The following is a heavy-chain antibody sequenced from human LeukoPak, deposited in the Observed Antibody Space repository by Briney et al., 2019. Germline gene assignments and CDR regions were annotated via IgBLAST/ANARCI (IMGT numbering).Heavy chain of an antibody. CDR3: AKTPLYYDFWSGYYKRDY. V-gene: IGHV3-23*01. J-gene: IGHJ4*01. D-gene: IGHD3-3*01. Sequence: GGSLRLSCAASGFTFSSYAMSWVRQAPGKGLEWVSAISGSGGSTYYADSVKGRFTISRDNSKNTLYLQMNSLRAEDTAVYYCAKTPLYYDFWSGYYKRDYWVQGTLVTVSS. CDR1: GFTFSSYA. CDR2: ISGSGGST.